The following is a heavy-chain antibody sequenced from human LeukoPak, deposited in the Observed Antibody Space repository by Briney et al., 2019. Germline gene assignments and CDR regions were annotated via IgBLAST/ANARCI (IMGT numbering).Heavy chain of an antibody. CDR3: ARYRRDGADNSFDP. CDR2: ISAYNGNT. V-gene: IGHV1-18*01. Sequence: ASVKVSCTASGYTFTSYGISWVRQAPGQGLEWMGWISAYNGNTNYAQKLQGRVTMTTDTSTSTAYMELRSLRSDDTAVYDCARYRRDGADNSFDPWGQGTLVTVSS. CDR1: GYTFTSYG. D-gene: IGHD5-24*01. J-gene: IGHJ5*02.